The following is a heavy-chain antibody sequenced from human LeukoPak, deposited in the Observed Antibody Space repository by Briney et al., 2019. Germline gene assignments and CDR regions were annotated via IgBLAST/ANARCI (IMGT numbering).Heavy chain of an antibody. CDR2: INAGNGNT. CDR1: GYTFTSYA. Sequence: ATVKVSCKASGYTFTSYAMHWVRQAPGQRLEWMGWINAGNGNTKYSQKFQGRVTITRDTSASTAYMELSSLRSEDTAVYYCARDGDYADYYGMDVWGQGTTVTVSS. D-gene: IGHD4-17*01. J-gene: IGHJ6*02. V-gene: IGHV1-3*01. CDR3: ARDGDYADYYGMDV.